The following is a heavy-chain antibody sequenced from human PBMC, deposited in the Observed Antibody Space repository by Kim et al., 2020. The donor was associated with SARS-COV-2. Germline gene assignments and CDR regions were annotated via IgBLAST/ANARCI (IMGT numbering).Heavy chain of an antibody. J-gene: IGHJ5*02. CDR3: VRLSSGYRNWFDP. V-gene: IGHV5-51*01. D-gene: IGHD3-22*01. Sequence: SPSLQGQVAISADKSISTAYLQWSSLKASDTAMYYCVRLSSGYRNWFDPWGQGTLVTVSS.